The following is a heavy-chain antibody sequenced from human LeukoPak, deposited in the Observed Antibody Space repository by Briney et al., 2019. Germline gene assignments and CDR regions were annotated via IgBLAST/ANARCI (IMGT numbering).Heavy chain of an antibody. CDR2: ISAYNGNT. J-gene: IGHJ6*02. V-gene: IGHV1-18*01. Sequence: ASVKVSCKASGYTFTSYGISWVRQAPGQGLEWMGWISAYNGNTNYAQKLQGRVTMTTDTSTSTAYMELRSLRSDDTAVYYCARDSPPPPTYYDFWSGYYFRGRGYYYGMDVWGQGTTVTVSS. CDR1: GYTFTSYG. CDR3: ARDSPPPPTYYDFWSGYYFRGRGYYYGMDV. D-gene: IGHD3-3*01.